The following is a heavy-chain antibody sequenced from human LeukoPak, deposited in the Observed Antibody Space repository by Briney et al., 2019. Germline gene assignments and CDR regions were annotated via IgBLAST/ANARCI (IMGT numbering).Heavy chain of an antibody. Sequence: PGGSLRLSCAASGFTVSSNYMSWVRQAPGKGLEWVSVIYSGGSTYYADSVKGRFTISRDNSKNTLYLQMNSLRAEDTAVYYCAKHRTRATVTTALDYWGQGTLVTVSS. V-gene: IGHV3-66*04. J-gene: IGHJ4*02. CDR1: GFTVSSNY. D-gene: IGHD4-17*01. CDR2: IYSGGST. CDR3: AKHRTRATVTTALDY.